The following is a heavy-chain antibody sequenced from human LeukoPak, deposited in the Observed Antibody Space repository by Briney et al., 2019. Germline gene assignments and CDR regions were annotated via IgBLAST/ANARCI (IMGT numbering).Heavy chain of an antibody. CDR3: ASAGSYYNVVDY. CDR1: GFTFSSYS. V-gene: IGHV3-21*01. J-gene: IGHJ4*02. D-gene: IGHD3-10*01. Sequence: PGGSLRLSCAASGFTFSSYSMNWVRQAPGKGLEWVSSISSSSSYIYYADSVKGRFTISRDNAKNSLYLQMNSLRAEDTAVYYCASAGSYYNVVDYWGQGTLVTVSS. CDR2: ISSSSSYI.